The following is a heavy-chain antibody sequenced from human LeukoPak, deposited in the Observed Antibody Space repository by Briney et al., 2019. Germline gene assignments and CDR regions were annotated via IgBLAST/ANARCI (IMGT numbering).Heavy chain of an antibody. Sequence: EASVKVSCTVSGYTVTELSMHWVRQSPGKGLEWMGGFHPEDGETIYAQKFQGRVTMTEDTSTDTAYMELSSLRSEDTAVYYCARESGRGKGFDYWGQGTLVTVSS. J-gene: IGHJ4*02. CDR2: FHPEDGET. V-gene: IGHV1-24*01. CDR3: ARESGRGKGFDY. D-gene: IGHD5-12*01. CDR1: GYTVTELS.